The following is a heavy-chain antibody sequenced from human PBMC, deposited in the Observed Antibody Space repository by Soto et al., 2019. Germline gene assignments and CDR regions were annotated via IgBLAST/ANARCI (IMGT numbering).Heavy chain of an antibody. V-gene: IGHV3-23*04. J-gene: IGHJ4*02. CDR2: ISGSGGST. CDR3: AKQKQLVRDYDY. Sequence: VQLVESGGGSVKPGGSLRLSCAASGFTFSDYYMIWIRQAPGKGLEWVSAISGSGGSTYYADSVKGRFTISRDNSKNTLYLQMNSLRAEDTAVYYCAKQKQLVRDYDYWGQGTLVTVSS. D-gene: IGHD6-13*01. CDR1: GFTFSDYY.